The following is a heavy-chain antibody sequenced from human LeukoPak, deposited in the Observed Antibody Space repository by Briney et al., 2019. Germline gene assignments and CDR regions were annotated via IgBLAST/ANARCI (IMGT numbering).Heavy chain of an antibody. D-gene: IGHD4-17*01. V-gene: IGHV4-39*07. CDR2: VYYGGST. CDR1: GGSISSSSHY. Sequence: SETLSLTCTVSGGSISSSSHYWGWIRQPPGKGLEWIGSVYYGGSTSYNPSLKSRVTISVDTSKEQFSLKLSSVTAADTAVYYCAREAYTVTAFSYWGQGTLVTVSS. J-gene: IGHJ4*02. CDR3: AREAYTVTAFSY.